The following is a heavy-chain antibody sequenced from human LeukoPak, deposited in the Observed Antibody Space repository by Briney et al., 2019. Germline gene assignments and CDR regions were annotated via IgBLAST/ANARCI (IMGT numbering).Heavy chain of an antibody. D-gene: IGHD4-17*01. CDR3: ARVTVHGYSDY. Sequence: SETLSLTCTVSGGFISSYYWSWIRQPPGKGLEWIGYIYYSGSTKYNPSLTSRVTISVDTSKNQFSLKLSAVTAADTAVYYCARVTVHGYSDYWGQGILVTVSS. CDR2: IYYSGST. J-gene: IGHJ4*02. CDR1: GGFISSYY. V-gene: IGHV4-59*01.